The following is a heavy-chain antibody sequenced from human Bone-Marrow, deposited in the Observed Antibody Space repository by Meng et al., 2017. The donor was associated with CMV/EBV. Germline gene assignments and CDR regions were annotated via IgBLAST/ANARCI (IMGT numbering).Heavy chain of an antibody. CDR3: ARETRWNYGDY. Sequence: SETLSLPCTVSGGSISSSSYYWSWIRQPPGKGLEWIGYIYYSGSTNYNPSPKSRVTISVDTSKNQFSLKLSSATAADTDVYYSARETRWNYGDYWGQGKLVTVSS. CDR2: IYYSGST. D-gene: IGHD1-7*01. CDR1: GGSISSSSYY. J-gene: IGHJ4*02. V-gene: IGHV4-61*01.